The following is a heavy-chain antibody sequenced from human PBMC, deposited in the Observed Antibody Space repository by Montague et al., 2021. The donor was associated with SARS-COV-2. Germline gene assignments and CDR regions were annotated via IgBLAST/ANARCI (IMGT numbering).Heavy chain of an antibody. D-gene: IGHD3-10*01. Sequence: SVKVSCKASGYIFTNYYIHWVRQAPGQGLEWMGIINPNNGDTSYAQRFQGRVTVTRDTSTSTVYMELSSLRSEDTAVYYCAREFSGGNPDYWGQGTLVSVSS. J-gene: IGHJ4*02. CDR1: GYIFTNYY. V-gene: IGHV1-46*01. CDR2: INPNNGDT. CDR3: AREFSGGNPDY.